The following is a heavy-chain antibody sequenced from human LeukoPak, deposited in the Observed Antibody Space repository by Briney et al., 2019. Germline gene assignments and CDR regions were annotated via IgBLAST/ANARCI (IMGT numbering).Heavy chain of an antibody. V-gene: IGHV4-4*09. CDR2: IYTSGST. CDR3: AGTPGIAVAGTSYYFDY. J-gene: IGHJ4*02. CDR1: GGSISSCY. Sequence: SETLSLTCTVSGGSISSCYWSWIRQPPGKGLEWIGYIYTSGSTNYNPSLKSRVTISVDTSKNQFSLKLSSVTAADTAVYYCAGTPGIAVAGTSYYFDYWGQGTLVTVSS. D-gene: IGHD6-19*01.